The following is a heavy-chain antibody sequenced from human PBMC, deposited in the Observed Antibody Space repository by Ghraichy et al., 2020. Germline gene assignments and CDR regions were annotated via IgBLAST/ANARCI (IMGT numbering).Heavy chain of an antibody. CDR3: ARGGSDIVVVPAAPWYNWFDP. V-gene: IGHV1-69*13. J-gene: IGHJ5*02. CDR1: GGTFSSYG. Sequence: SVKVSCKASGGTFSSYGISWVRQAPGRGLEWMGGIIPIFGTANYAQKFQGRVTITADESTSTAYMELSSLRSEDTAVYYCARGGSDIVVVPAAPWYNWFDPWGQGTLVTVSS. CDR2: IIPIFGTA. D-gene: IGHD2-2*01.